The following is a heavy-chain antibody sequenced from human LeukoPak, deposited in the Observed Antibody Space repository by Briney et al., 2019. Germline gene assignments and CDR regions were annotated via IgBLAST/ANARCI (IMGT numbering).Heavy chain of an antibody. Sequence: PGGSLRLSCAASGLTFSSYAMSWVRQAPGKGLEWVSAISGSGGSTYHADSVKGRFTISRDNSKNTLYLQMNSLRAEGTAIYYCAKRGPYSNSWYYFDYWGQGTLVTVSS. CDR3: AKRGPYSNSWYYFDY. J-gene: IGHJ4*02. D-gene: IGHD6-13*01. CDR1: GLTFSSYA. V-gene: IGHV3-23*01. CDR2: ISGSGGST.